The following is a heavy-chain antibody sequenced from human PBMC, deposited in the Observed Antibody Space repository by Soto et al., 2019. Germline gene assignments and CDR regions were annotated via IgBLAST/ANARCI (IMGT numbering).Heavy chain of an antibody. Sequence: ASVKVSCKASGYTFTSYDINWVRQATGQGLEWMGWMNPNSGNTGYAQKFQGRVTMTRNTYTNTAYMELSSLRSEDTAVYYCARVSAYDWPIDYWGQGTLVTVSS. D-gene: IGHD5-12*01. CDR1: GYTFTSYD. V-gene: IGHV1-8*01. J-gene: IGHJ4*02. CDR2: MNPNSGNT. CDR3: ARVSAYDWPIDY.